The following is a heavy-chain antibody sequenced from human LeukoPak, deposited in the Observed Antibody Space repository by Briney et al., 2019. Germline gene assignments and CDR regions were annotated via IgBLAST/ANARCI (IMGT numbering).Heavy chain of an antibody. V-gene: IGHV3-23*01. J-gene: IGHJ5*02. Sequence: GGSPRLSCAASGFTFTNYGMSWVRQAPGKGLEWVSTINVSGGTTYYADSVKGRFTISRDNSKNTLYLQMNSLRAEDTAVYFCARGAGSNWFAPWGQGTLVTVSS. CDR3: ARGAGSNWFAP. CDR1: GFTFTNYG. CDR2: INVSGGTT. D-gene: IGHD6-25*01.